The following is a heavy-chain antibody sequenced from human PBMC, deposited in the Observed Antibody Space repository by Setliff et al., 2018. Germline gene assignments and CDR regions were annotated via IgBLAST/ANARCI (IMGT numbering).Heavy chain of an antibody. CDR1: GGSFSGYY. J-gene: IGHJ4*02. D-gene: IGHD3-3*01. V-gene: IGHV4-34*01. Sequence: KPSETLSLTCAVYGGSFSGYYWSWIRQPPGKGLEWIGEINHSGSTNYNPSLKSRVTISVDTSKNQLSLKLNSVTAADTAVYFCARIFLYGTSWYFDNWGQGTLVTVSS. CDR2: INHSGST. CDR3: ARIFLYGTSWYFDN.